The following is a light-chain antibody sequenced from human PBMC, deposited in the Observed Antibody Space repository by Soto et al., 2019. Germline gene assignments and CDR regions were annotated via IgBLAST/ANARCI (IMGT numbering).Light chain of an antibody. CDR1: QSLSTRC. CDR2: GAS. Sequence: EIVLTQSPGTLSLFPGERATLSCRASQSLSTRCLAWYQQKPGQAPRLLIYGASSRATGIPDRFSGSGSGTDFTLTISRLEPEDFAVYYCQQYGSSPTFGQGTRLEIK. CDR3: QQYGSSPT. V-gene: IGKV3-20*01. J-gene: IGKJ5*01.